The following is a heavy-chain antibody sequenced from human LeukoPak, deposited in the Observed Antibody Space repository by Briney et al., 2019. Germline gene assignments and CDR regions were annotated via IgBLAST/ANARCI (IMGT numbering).Heavy chain of an antibody. CDR2: AYYRSQWYN. CDR1: GDSVSSNSGA. D-gene: IGHD3-10*01. CDR3: AREEAGTYGFQY. V-gene: IGHV6-1*01. J-gene: IGHJ4*02. Sequence: SQTLSLTCAIFGDSVSSNSGAWNWIRQSPSRGLEWLGRAYYRSQWYNDYAFSVKGRIAINADTSKNHFSLQLNSVTPEDTAVYYCAREEAGTYGFQYWGQGTLVTVSS.